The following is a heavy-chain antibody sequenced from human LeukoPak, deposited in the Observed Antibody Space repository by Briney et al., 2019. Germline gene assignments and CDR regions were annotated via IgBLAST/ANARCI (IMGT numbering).Heavy chain of an antibody. Sequence: GSSVKVSCKASGGRFSNYAINWVRQAPGQGLEWVGSIIPSFGIPSYAQKFKGRVTISADTSTTTAFMDLTSLRSEDTAVYYCARDFWGTMVRAASMDVWGQGTTVTVSS. CDR2: IIPSFGIP. CDR3: ARDFWGTMVRAASMDV. J-gene: IGHJ6*02. CDR1: GGRFSNYA. D-gene: IGHD3-10*01. V-gene: IGHV1-69*17.